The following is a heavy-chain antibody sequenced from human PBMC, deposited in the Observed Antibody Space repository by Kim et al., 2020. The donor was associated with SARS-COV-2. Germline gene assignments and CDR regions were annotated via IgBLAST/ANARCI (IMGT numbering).Heavy chain of an antibody. CDR3: AGRFDY. CDR2: RSGSTI. J-gene: IGHJ4*02. Sequence: RSGSTIYYADYVKGRLTNTRDNAKNSMYLQMNSLKAEDTAVYYCAGRFDYWGQGTLVTVSS. V-gene: IGHV3-48*01.